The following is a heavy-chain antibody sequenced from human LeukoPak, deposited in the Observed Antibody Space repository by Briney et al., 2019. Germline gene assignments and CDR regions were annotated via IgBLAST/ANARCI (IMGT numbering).Heavy chain of an antibody. CDR1: GFTFSSYG. V-gene: IGHV3-23*01. J-gene: IGHJ4*02. CDR2: ISGSGGST. D-gene: IGHD6-13*01. CDR3: AKAGGVPRMAAAVPVVD. Sequence: GGSLRLSCAASGFTFSSYGMSWVRQAPGKGLEWVSAISGSGGSTYYADSVKGRFTISRDNSKNTLYLQMNSLRAEDTAVYYCAKAGGVPRMAAAVPVVDWGQGTLVTVSS.